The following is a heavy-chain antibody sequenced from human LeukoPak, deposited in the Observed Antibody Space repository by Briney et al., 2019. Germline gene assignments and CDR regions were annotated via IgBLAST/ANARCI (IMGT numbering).Heavy chain of an antibody. CDR3: TRPSSSYDAFDI. CDR2: IRSKANSYAT. J-gene: IGHJ3*02. CDR1: GFTFSGSA. D-gene: IGHD6-6*01. Sequence: GGSLRLSCAASGFTFSGSAMHWVRQAPGKGLEWVCRIRSKANSYATAYAASVKGRFTISRDDSKNTAYLQMNSLKTEDTAVYYCTRPSSSYDAFDIWGQGTMVTVSS. V-gene: IGHV3-73*01.